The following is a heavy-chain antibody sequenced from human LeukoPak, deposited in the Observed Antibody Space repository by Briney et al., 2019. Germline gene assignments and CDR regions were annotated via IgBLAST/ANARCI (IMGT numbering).Heavy chain of an antibody. Sequence: SVKVSCKGAGGTFTSYTISWVGQAPGQGEEGRGRIIPIIGIANYEQKFQGRGTITADKSTSTAYMELSSLRSEDTAVYYCARGSYSSGWYADYWGQGTLVTVSS. CDR3: ARGSYSSGWYADY. CDR2: IIPIIGIA. J-gene: IGHJ4*02. V-gene: IGHV1-69*02. D-gene: IGHD6-19*01. CDR1: GGTFTSYT.